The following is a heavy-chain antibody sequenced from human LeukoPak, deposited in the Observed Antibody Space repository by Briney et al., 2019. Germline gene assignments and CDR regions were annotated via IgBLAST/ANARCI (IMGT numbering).Heavy chain of an antibody. D-gene: IGHD4-17*01. Sequence: SETLSLTCAVYGGSFSGYYWSWIRQPPGKGLEWIGEINHSGSTNYNPSLKSRVTISVDTSKNQFSLKLSSVTAADTAVYYCARDYGDHEGYWGQGTLVTVSS. CDR2: INHSGST. V-gene: IGHV4-34*01. CDR3: ARDYGDHEGY. CDR1: GGSFSGYY. J-gene: IGHJ4*02.